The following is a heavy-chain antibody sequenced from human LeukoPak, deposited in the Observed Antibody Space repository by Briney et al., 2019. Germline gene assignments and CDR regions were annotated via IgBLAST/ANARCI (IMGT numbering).Heavy chain of an antibody. CDR1: GGTFSSYA. CDR3: ARVHGGYYYY. CDR2: IIPIFGTA. D-gene: IGHD3-22*01. Sequence: SVKVSCVASGGTFSSYAISWVRQAPGLGLEWMGGIIPIFGTANYAQKFQGRVTITADESTSTAYMELSSLRSEDTAVYYCARVHGGYYYYWGQGTLVTVSS. J-gene: IGHJ4*02. V-gene: IGHV1-69*13.